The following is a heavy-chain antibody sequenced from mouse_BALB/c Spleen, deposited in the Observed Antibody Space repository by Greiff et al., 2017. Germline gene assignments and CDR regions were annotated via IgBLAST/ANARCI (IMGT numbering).Heavy chain of an antibody. J-gene: IGHJ2*01. CDR1: GFTFSSYA. CDR2: ISSGGSYT. D-gene: IGHD1-1*01. CDR3: ARVRYYGSSYDY. Sequence: EVHLVESGGGLVKPGGSLKLSCAASGFTFSSYAMSWVRQSPEKRLEWVAEISSGGSYTYYPDTVPGRFTISRDNAKNTLYLEMSSLRSEDTAMYYCARVRYYGSSYDYWGQGTTLTVSS. V-gene: IGHV5-9-4*01.